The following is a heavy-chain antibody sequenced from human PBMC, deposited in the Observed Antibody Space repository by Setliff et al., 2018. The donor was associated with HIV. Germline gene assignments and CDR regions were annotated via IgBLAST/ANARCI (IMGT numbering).Heavy chain of an antibody. J-gene: IGHJ3*02. Sequence: GGSLRLSCEGSGVSFSGRTLSWVRQAPGKGLEWVSSVSSTSTYRYYADSVQGRFTISRDNAKNSLYLQMNSLRAEDTAIYYCARASRGDFGFDDGFDIWGQGTMVTVSS. CDR1: GVSFSGRT. V-gene: IGHV3-21*01. D-gene: IGHD2-21*02. CDR2: VSSTSTYR. CDR3: ARASRGDFGFDDGFDI.